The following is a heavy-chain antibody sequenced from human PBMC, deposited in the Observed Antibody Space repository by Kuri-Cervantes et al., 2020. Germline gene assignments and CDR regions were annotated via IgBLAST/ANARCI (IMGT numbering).Heavy chain of an antibody. J-gene: IGHJ6*02. CDR2: ISGSGGST. D-gene: IGHD4/OR15-4a*01. V-gene: IGHV3-23*01. CDR1: GFTFSSYA. Sequence: GGSLRLSCAASGFTFSSYAMSWVRQAPGKGLEWVSAISGSGGSTYYADSVKGRFTISRDNSKNTLYLQMNSLRAEDTAVYYCARDLNYGEYYYYYGMDVWGQGTTVTVSS. CDR3: ARDLNYGEYYYYYGMDV.